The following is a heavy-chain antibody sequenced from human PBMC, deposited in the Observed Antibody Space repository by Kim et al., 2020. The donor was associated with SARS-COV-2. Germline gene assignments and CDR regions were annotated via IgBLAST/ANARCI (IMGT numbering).Heavy chain of an antibody. V-gene: IGHV3-49*04. D-gene: IGHD3-9*01. CDR3: TRDYDLLGRYFDWLQYNWFDP. J-gene: IGHJ5*02. Sequence: GGSLRLSCTASGFTFGDYAMSWVRQAPGKGLEWVGFIRSKAYGGTTEYAASVKGRFTISRDDSKSIAYLQMNSLETEDTAVYYCTRDYDLLGRYFDWLQYNWFDPWGQGTLVTVSS. CDR2: IRSKAYGGTT. CDR1: GFTFGDYA.